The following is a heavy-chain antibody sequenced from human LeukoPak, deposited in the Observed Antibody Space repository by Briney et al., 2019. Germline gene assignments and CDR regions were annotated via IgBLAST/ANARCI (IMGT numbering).Heavy chain of an antibody. CDR3: ARQGSGRAFDI. CDR1: GGSISSYY. J-gene: IGHJ3*02. V-gene: IGHV4-59*08. CDR2: MFYNVST. Sequence: SETLSLTCTVSGGSISSYYWNWIRQSPGKGVEWIAYMFYNVSTNYSPSLKSRVTISVDTSKNQFSLKLISVTAADTAVYFCARQGSGRAFDIWGQGTMVTVSS.